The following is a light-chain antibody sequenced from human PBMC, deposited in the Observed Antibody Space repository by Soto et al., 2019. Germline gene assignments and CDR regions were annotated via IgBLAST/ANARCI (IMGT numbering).Light chain of an antibody. J-gene: IGLJ1*01. CDR1: SSDVGGYNY. Sequence: QSVLTQPASVSGSPGQSITVSCTGTSSDVGGYNYVSWYQQHPGKAPKLMIYDVSNRPSGVSNRFSGSKSGNTASLTISGLQAEDEADYYCSSYTSSSTPYVFETGTKLTVL. V-gene: IGLV2-14*01. CDR3: SSYTSSSTPYV. CDR2: DVS.